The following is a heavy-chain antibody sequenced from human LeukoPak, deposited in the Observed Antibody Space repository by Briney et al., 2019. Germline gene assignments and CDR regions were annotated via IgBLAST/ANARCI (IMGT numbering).Heavy chain of an antibody. CDR3: ARASPSLDV. V-gene: IGHV1-46*01. CDR2: INPSGGGT. J-gene: IGHJ6*02. CDR1: GYTFTSYD. Sequence: ASVKVSCKASGYTFTSYDINWVRQATGQGLEWMGTINPSGGGTINAQQFHDRVTMTTDTSTSTVYMELSSLRSEDTAVYYCARASPSLDVWGQGTTVTVSS.